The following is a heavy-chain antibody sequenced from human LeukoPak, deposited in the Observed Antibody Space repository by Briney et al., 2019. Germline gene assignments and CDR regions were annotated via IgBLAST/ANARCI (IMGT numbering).Heavy chain of an antibody. D-gene: IGHD5-18*01. V-gene: IGHV3-23*01. Sequence: GGSLRLSCAASGFTFSSYAMTWVRQAPGKGLEWVSAISASGGSTYYADSVKGRFTISRDNSKNSLYLQMNSLRAEDTAVYYCARRATTERGHSYGLDYWGQGTLVTVSS. CDR2: ISASGGST. CDR1: GFTFSSYA. J-gene: IGHJ4*02. CDR3: ARRATTERGHSYGLDY.